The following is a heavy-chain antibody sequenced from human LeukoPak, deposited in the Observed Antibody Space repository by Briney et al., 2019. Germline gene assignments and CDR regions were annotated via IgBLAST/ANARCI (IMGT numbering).Heavy chain of an antibody. CDR2: INPSGGGT. Sequence: ASVKVSCKASGYTFTNYFMHWVRQAPGQGLEWMGVINPSGGGTTYAQRFQGRVTMTRDTSTSTVHMELSSLRSEDTAVYYCARAFHCTNGVCSFDYWGQGTLVTVSS. D-gene: IGHD2-8*01. J-gene: IGHJ4*02. CDR1: GYTFTNYF. CDR3: ARAFHCTNGVCSFDY. V-gene: IGHV1-46*01.